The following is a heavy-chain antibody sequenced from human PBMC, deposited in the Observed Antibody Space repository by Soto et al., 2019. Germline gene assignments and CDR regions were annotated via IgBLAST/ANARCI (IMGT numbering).Heavy chain of an antibody. CDR2: IYPSDSDT. CDR3: ARDLDYGGNPEASAV. D-gene: IGHD4-17*01. V-gene: IGHV5-51*01. Sequence: PGESLKISCKGSGYHFTNYWIGWVRQMPGKGLEWMGFIYPSDSDTRYSPSFQGQVTISADKSISTAYLQWSSLKASDTAMYYCARDLDYGGNPEASAVWGQGTMVTVSS. CDR1: GYHFTNYW. J-gene: IGHJ3*01.